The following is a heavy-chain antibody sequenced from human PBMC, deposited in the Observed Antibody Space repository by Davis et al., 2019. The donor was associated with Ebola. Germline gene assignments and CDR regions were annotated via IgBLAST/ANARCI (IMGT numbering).Heavy chain of an antibody. J-gene: IGHJ5*02. CDR1: GYTFTGYY. V-gene: IGHV1-18*04. CDR3: AREITMVRGGGWFDP. Sequence: ASVKVSCKASGYTFTGYYMHWVRQAPGQGLEWMGWISAYNGNTNYAQKLQGRVTMTTDTSTSTAYMELRSLRSDDTAVYYCAREITMVRGGGWFDPWGQGTLVTVSS. CDR2: ISAYNGNT. D-gene: IGHD3-10*01.